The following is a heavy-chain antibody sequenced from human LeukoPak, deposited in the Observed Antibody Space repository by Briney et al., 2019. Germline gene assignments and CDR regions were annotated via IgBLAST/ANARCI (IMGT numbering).Heavy chain of an antibody. J-gene: IGHJ3*02. CDR3: ARENTFGGVIVLLAAFDI. Sequence: PSETLSLTCDVSGGSISSYYWSWIRQPAGKGLEWIGRIYTSGSTNYNPSLKSRVTMSVDTSKNQFSLKLSSVTAADTAVYYCARENTFGGVIVLLAAFDIWGQGTMVTVSS. D-gene: IGHD3-16*02. V-gene: IGHV4-4*07. CDR1: GGSISSYY. CDR2: IYTSGST.